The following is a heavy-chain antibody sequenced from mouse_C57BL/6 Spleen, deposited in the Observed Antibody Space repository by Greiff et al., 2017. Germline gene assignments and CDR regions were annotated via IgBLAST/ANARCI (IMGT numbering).Heavy chain of an antibody. CDR1: GYTFTEYT. V-gene: IGHV1-62-2*01. D-gene: IGHD1-1*01. J-gene: IGHJ3*01. Sequence: LVKPGASVKLSCKASGYTFTEYTIHWVKQRSGQGLEWIGWFYPGSGSIKYNEKFKDKATLTADKSSSTVYMELSRLTSEDSAVYFCARHEGGYYGSRTGVAYWGQGTLVTVSA. CDR3: ARHEGGYYGSRTGVAY. CDR2: FYPGSGSI.